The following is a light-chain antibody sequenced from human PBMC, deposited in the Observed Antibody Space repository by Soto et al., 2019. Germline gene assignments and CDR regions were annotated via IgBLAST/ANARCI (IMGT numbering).Light chain of an antibody. CDR2: DAS. J-gene: IGKJ5*01. CDR1: QSVSSSY. V-gene: IGKV3-11*01. CDR3: QQRGEWPPGAT. Sequence: IVLPQSPGPLSLAPGGRATLSCRASQSVSSSYLAWYQQKPGQAPRLLIYDASNRATGIPARFSGSGSGTDFTLTISSLEPEDFAVYYCQQRGEWPPGATFGQGTRLEIK.